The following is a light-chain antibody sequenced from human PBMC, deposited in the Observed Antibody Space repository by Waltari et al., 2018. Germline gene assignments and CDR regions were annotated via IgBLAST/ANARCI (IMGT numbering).Light chain of an antibody. Sequence: QSALTQSASVSGSPGQSITISCTGTSSDVAAYDHVSWYQQHPDKAPKLMLYDVSRRPSGISTRFCGAKAGNTASLTISGLQAEDEADYYCSSYTTSNTYVFGSGTKVTVL. CDR2: DVS. CDR1: SSDVAAYDH. CDR3: SSYTTSNTYV. V-gene: IGLV2-14*03. J-gene: IGLJ1*01.